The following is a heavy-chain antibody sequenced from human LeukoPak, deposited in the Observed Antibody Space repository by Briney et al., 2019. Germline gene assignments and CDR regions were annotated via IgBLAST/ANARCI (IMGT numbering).Heavy chain of an antibody. D-gene: IGHD6-13*01. J-gene: IGHJ4*02. Sequence: GGSLRLSCAASGFTFSDHYMDWVRQAPGKGLEWVGRTRNKANSYTTEYAASVKGRFTISRDDSKNSLYLQMNSLKTEDTAVYYCARGHSIAAAGIGFDYWGQGTLVTVSS. CDR2: TRNKANSYTT. CDR1: GFTFSDHY. CDR3: ARGHSIAAAGIGFDY. V-gene: IGHV3-72*01.